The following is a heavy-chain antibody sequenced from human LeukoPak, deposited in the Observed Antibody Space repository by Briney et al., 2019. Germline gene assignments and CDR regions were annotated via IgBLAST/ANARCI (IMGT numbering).Heavy chain of an antibody. J-gene: IGHJ4*02. D-gene: IGHD3-22*01. CDR2: IHYSGST. CDR1: GGSISSYY. Sequence: SETLSLTCTVSGGSISSYYWSWIRQPPGKGLEWIGYIHYSGSTDYNPSLKSRVTISVDTSKNHFSLKLSSVTAADTAVYFCARGNYYDSSGYYTLFDYWGQGTLVTVSS. V-gene: IGHV4-59*01. CDR3: ARGNYYDSSGYYTLFDY.